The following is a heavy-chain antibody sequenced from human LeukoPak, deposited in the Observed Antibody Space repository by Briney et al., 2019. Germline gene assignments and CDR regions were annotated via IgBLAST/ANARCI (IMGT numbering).Heavy chain of an antibody. CDR2: IYYSGST. CDR3: AREVRVRGVIIPYYYYGMDV. D-gene: IGHD3-10*01. J-gene: IGHJ6*04. V-gene: IGHV4-61*08. Sequence: SETLSLTCTVSGGSISSGDYYWSWIRQPPGKGLEWIGYIYYSGSTNYNPSLKSRVTISVDTSKNQFSLKLSSVTAADTAVYYCAREVRVRGVIIPYYYYGMDVWGKGTTVTVSS. CDR1: GGSISSGDYY.